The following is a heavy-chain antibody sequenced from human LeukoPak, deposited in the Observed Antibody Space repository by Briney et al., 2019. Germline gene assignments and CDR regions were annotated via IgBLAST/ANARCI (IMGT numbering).Heavy chain of an antibody. Sequence: GGSLRLSCAASGFTFSRYAMSWVRRQAPGKGLEWVSAISGSGGSTYYADSVKGRFTISRDNSKNTLYLQMNSLRAEDTAVYYCAKDLGSYRVFDYWGQGTLVTVSS. CDR2: ISGSGGST. CDR1: GFTFSRYA. J-gene: IGHJ4*02. D-gene: IGHD3-16*02. CDR3: AKDLGSYRVFDY. V-gene: IGHV3-23*01.